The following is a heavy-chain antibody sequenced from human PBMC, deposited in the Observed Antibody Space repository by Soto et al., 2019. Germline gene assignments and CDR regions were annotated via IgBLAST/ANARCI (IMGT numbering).Heavy chain of an antibody. Sequence: PGGSLRLSCAASGFTFSSYWMHWVRQAPGKGLVWVSRINSDGSSTSYADSVKGRFTISRDNSKNTLYLQMNSLRAEDTAVYYCAKPDMTTVTLFNYWGQGTLVTAPQ. D-gene: IGHD4-4*01. CDR3: AKPDMTTVTLFNY. J-gene: IGHJ4*02. V-gene: IGHV3-74*01. CDR1: GFTFSSYW. CDR2: INSDGSST.